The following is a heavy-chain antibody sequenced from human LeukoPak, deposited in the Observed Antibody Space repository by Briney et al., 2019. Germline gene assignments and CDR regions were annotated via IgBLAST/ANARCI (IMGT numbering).Heavy chain of an antibody. D-gene: IGHD3-16*01. CDR1: GGSITSYY. Sequence: PSETLSLTCTVSGGSITSYYWSWIRQPPGKGLEWIGYIYYSGSTNYNPSLKSRVTISVDTSKNRFSLKLSSVTAADTAVYYCARGGGLNYYYYYMDVWGKGTTVTISS. V-gene: IGHV4-59*01. J-gene: IGHJ6*03. CDR2: IYYSGST. CDR3: ARGGGLNYYYYYMDV.